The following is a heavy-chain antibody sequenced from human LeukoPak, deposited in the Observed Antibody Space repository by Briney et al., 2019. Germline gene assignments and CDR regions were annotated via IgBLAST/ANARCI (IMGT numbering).Heavy chain of an antibody. CDR1: GFTFSSYA. J-gene: IGHJ4*02. D-gene: IGHD3-16*01. V-gene: IGHV3-30-3*01. CDR3: ARDGGLEKEISDY. Sequence: GGSLRLSCAASGFTFSSYAMHWVRQAPGKGLEWVAVISYDGSNKYYADSVKGRFTISRDNSKNTLYLQMNSLRAEDTAVYYCARDGGLEKEISDYWGQGTLVTVSS. CDR2: ISYDGSNK.